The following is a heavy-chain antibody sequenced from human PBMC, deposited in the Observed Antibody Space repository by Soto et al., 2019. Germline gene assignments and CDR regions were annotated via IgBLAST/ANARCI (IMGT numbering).Heavy chain of an antibody. D-gene: IGHD3-22*01. Sequence: GPSVKVSCKASGYTFTSYGISWVRQAPGQGLEWMGWISAYNGNTNYAQKLQGRVTMTTDTSTSTAYMELRSLRSDDTAVYYCARFLLGYYDSSGYPDYWGQGTLVTVSS. J-gene: IGHJ4*02. CDR3: ARFLLGYYDSSGYPDY. V-gene: IGHV1-18*01. CDR1: GYTFTSYG. CDR2: ISAYNGNT.